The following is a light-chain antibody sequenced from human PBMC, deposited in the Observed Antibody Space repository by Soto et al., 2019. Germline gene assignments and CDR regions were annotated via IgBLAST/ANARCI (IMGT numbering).Light chain of an antibody. CDR1: QSISIY. V-gene: IGKV3-20*01. J-gene: IGKJ5*01. CDR3: QHYAGGSRIT. CDR2: GAS. Sequence: EIVLTQSPATLSLSPWERATLSCRASQSISIYLAWYQQKPGQAPRLLISGASSRATGIPDRFSGSGFGTDFTLTISRLEPEDFALYYCQHYAGGSRITFGQGTRLEIK.